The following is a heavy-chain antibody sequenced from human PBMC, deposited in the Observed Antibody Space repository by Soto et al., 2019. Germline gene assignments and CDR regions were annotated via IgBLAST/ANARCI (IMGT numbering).Heavy chain of an antibody. CDR1: GYTFTSYG. Sequence: ASLKVSCKASGYTFTSYGISWVRQAPGQGLEWMGWISAYNGNTNYAQKLQGRVTMTTDTSTSTAYMELRSLRSDDTAVYYCARDRPRYFVRLLSASDDYWGQGTLVTVSS. V-gene: IGHV1-18*01. CDR2: ISAYNGNT. CDR3: ARDRPRYFVRLLSASDDY. J-gene: IGHJ4*02. D-gene: IGHD3-9*01.